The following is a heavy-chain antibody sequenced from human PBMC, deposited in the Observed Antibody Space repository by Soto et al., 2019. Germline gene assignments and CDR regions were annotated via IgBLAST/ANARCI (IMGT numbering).Heavy chain of an antibody. J-gene: IGHJ4*02. V-gene: IGHV3-15*01. CDR2: IKSKSFGGTT. CDR3: TTGYSGYDPLDS. Sequence: EVQLVESGGGLVKPGGSLRLSCAGSGFTFSNAWMNWVRQAPGKGLEWVGRIKSKSFGGTTDYAAPVKGRFIISRDDSKNTVFLQVISLKSADTAMYFCTTGYSGYDPLDSWGQGTQVTVSS. CDR1: GFTFSNAW. D-gene: IGHD5-12*01.